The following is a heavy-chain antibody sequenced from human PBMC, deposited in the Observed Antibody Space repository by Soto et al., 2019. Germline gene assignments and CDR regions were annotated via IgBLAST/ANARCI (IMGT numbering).Heavy chain of an antibody. D-gene: IGHD5-18*01. V-gene: IGHV1-18*01. J-gene: IGHJ6*02. CDR2: ISGYNGNT. Sequence: QVQLVQSGAEVKKPGASVKVSCKASGYTFSNYGISWVRQGPGQGLEGMGWISGYNGNTHYEEKVQDRIKMTTDTRTHPTYLEVERLKTYGTAVSFCARNPVFRFGYSYAFAMDVWGQGTTVTVSS. CDR1: GYTFSNYG. CDR3: ARNPVFRFGYSYAFAMDV.